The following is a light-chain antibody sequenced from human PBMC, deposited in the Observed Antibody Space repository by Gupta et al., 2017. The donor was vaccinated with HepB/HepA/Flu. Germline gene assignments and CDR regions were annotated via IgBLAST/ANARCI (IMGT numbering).Light chain of an antibody. CDR2: GVS. V-gene: IGKV1-39*01. CDR3: QKTFIAPYT. Sequence: QMTQSPSILPASVGDRVTNTCRASQNIDSHLNWYQHRPGKAPELLIYGVSTLHSGVPSRFSGSGSGTEFTLTINNLQPEDFASYYCQKTFIAPYTFGQGTRLEMK. J-gene: IGKJ2*01. CDR1: QNIDSH.